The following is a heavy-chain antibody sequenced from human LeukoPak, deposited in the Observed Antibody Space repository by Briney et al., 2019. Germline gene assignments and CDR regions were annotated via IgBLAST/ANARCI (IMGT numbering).Heavy chain of an antibody. D-gene: IGHD4-17*01. CDR2: ISGSGGST. J-gene: IGHJ4*02. CDR3: ANLPTVTTLDY. CDR1: GFTFSSYA. Sequence: GGSLRLSCAASGFTFSSYAMSWVRQAPGEGLEWGSAISGSGGSTYYADSVKGRFTIPRDNSKNTLYLQMTSLRAEDTAVYYCANLPTVTTLDYWGQGTLVTVSS. V-gene: IGHV3-23*01.